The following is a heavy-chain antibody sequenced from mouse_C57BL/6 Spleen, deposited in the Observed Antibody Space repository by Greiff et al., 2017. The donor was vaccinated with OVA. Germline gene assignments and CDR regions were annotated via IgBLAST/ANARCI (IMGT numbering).Heavy chain of an antibody. D-gene: IGHD1-1*01. CDR1: GYTFTDYE. CDR3: TRDYYSSRPDYDAMDY. Sequence: QVQLQQSGAELVRPGASVTLSCKASGYTFTDYEMHWVKQTPVHGLEWIGAIDPETGCTAYNQKFTGKAILTAEKSSSTAYMELRSLTSEDSAVYYCTRDYYSSRPDYDAMDYWGQGTSVTVSS. CDR2: IDPETGCT. V-gene: IGHV1-15*01. J-gene: IGHJ4*01.